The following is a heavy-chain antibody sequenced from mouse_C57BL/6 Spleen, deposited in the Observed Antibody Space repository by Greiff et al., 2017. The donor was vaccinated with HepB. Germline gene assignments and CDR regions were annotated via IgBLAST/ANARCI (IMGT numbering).Heavy chain of an antibody. CDR1: GYTFTSYW. CDR2: IDPSDSET. V-gene: IGHV1-52*01. CDR3: ARTYYSNYEYFDV. J-gene: IGHJ1*03. Sequence: VKLQQPGAELVRPGSSVKLSCKASGYTFTSYWMHWVKQRPIQGLEWIGNIDPSDSETHYNQKFKDKATLTVDKSSSTAYMQLSSLTSEDSAVYYCARTYYSNYEYFDVWGTGTTVTVSS. D-gene: IGHD2-5*01.